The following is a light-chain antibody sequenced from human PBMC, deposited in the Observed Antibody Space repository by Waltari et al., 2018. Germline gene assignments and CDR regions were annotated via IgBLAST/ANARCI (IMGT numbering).Light chain of an antibody. CDR3: QQSYSSQRT. CDR2: AVS. J-gene: IGKJ4*01. V-gene: IGKV1-39*01. CDR1: RTVTSH. Sequence: IQMTQSPSSLSASVGDRPTVTCRASRTVTSHLHWYQQKSGKAPKLLIYAVSTLEPGVPSRFSGSGSGTDFNLTISSLQPEDFATYYCQQSYSSQRTFGGGTKVE.